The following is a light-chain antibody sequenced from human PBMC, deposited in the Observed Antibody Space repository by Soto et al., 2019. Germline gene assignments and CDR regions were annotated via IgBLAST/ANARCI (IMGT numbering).Light chain of an antibody. CDR3: CSYAGGSTLV. CDR2: EGD. Sequence: QSALTQPASVSGSPGQSITISCTGTSSDVGSYNLVSWYQQHPGKAPKLVIYEGDKWPSGVSNRFSGSKSGNTASLTISGLQAEDEADYYCCSYAGGSTLVFGGGTKL. V-gene: IGLV2-23*01. J-gene: IGLJ2*01. CDR1: SSDVGSYNL.